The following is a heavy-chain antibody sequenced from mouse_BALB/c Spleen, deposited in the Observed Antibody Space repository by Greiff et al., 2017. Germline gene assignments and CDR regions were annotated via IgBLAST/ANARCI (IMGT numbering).Heavy chain of an antibody. CDR3: ARAYYGNFLFAY. V-gene: IGHV5-4*02. Sequence: DVKLVESGGGLVKPGGSLKLSCAASGFTFSDYYMYWVRQTPEKRLEWVATISDGGSYTYYPDSVKGRFTISRDNAKNNLYLQMSSLKSEDTAMYYCARAYYGNFLFAYWGQGTLVTVSA. CDR1: GFTFSDYY. J-gene: IGHJ3*01. CDR2: ISDGGSYT. D-gene: IGHD2-10*01.